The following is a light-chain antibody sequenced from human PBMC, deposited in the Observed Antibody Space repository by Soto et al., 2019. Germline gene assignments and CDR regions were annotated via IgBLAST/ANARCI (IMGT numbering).Light chain of an antibody. CDR2: EVT. CDR3: CSYAGSYAWV. V-gene: IGLV2-11*01. J-gene: IGLJ3*02. CDR1: SSDVGGYNY. Sequence: QSALTQPRSVSGSPGQTVTISCTGTSSDVGGYNYVSWYQQHPGKAPKVLIYEVTKRPSGVPDRFSGSKSGNTASLTISGLQAEDESEYYCCSYAGSYAWVFGGGTKLTVL.